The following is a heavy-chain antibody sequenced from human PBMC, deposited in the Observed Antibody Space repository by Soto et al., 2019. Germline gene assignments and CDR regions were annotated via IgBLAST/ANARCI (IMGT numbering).Heavy chain of an antibody. D-gene: IGHD3-10*01. CDR1: GFTFNHYW. V-gene: IGHV3-7*04. CDR3: VRARVDY. CDR2: IKADESEK. Sequence: GSLRLSCVASGFTFNHYWMTWVRQAPGKGPEWVATIKADESEKYYGDSVNGRFTISRDNAKNSLFLQMNSLTGDDTAVYYCVRARVDYWGQGIWVTVSS. J-gene: IGHJ4*02.